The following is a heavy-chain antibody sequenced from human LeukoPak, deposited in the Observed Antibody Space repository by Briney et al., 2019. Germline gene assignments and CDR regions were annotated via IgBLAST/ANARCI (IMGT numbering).Heavy chain of an antibody. V-gene: IGHV3-23*01. CDR1: GFTFTTYA. D-gene: IGHD2-15*01. J-gene: IGHJ4*02. CDR3: ARSLRSPRYCIDDTCYFDY. CDR2: ISGLGDNT. Sequence: GGSLRLSCAASGFTFTTYAMSWVRQAPGKGLEWVSGISGLGDNTYYVDSVKGRFSISRDNAKNTQYLQINSLRVEDTAVYYCARSLRSPRYCIDDTCYFDYWGQGTLVTVSS.